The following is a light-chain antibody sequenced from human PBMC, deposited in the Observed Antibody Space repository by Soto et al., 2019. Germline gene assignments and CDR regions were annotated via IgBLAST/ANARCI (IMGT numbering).Light chain of an antibody. CDR3: LHYGRSPPYT. J-gene: IGKJ2*01. V-gene: IGKV3-20*01. Sequence: EIVLTQSPGTLSLSPGERATLSCRASQRISSRYLAWYQHKPGQAPRLLLYGASSRATGIPDRFSGSGSGTDFTLTISRLEPEDFAVYYCLHYGRSPPYTFGQGTKLEIK. CDR1: QRISSRY. CDR2: GAS.